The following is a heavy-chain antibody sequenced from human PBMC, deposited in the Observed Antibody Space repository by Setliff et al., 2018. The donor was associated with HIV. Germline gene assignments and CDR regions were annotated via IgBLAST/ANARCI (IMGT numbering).Heavy chain of an antibody. CDR1: GGSISSGSYY. Sequence: PSETLSLTCTVSGGSISSGSYYWSWIRQPAGKGLEWIGHIYTSGSTNYNPSLKSRVTISVDTSTNQFSLKLSSVTAADTAVYYCARSLDEELLVEALDIWGQGTMVT. J-gene: IGHJ3*02. D-gene: IGHD1-1*01. V-gene: IGHV4-61*09. CDR3: ARSLDEELLVEALDI. CDR2: IYTSGST.